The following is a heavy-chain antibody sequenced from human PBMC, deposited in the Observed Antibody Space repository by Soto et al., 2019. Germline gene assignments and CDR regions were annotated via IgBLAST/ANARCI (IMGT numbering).Heavy chain of an antibody. CDR1: GGSISSYY. CDR2: IYYSGST. J-gene: IGHJ3*02. Sequence: SETLSLTCTVSGGSISSYYWSWIRQPPGKGLEWIGYIYYSGSTNYSPSLKSRVTISVDTSKNQFSLKLSSVTAADTAVYYCARPSPRYCSGGSCLEFPDAFDIWGQGTMVTVSS. CDR3: ARPSPRYCSGGSCLEFPDAFDI. D-gene: IGHD2-15*01. V-gene: IGHV4-59*08.